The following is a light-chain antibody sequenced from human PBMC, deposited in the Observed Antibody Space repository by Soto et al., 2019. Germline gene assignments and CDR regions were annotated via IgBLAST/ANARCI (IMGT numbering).Light chain of an antibody. CDR3: TSYTPTGALV. V-gene: IGLV2-18*02. Sequence: QSALTQPPSVSGSSGQSVTISCTGTSSDVGSYNRVSWYQQPPGTAPKLMIYEVSNRPSGVPDRFSGSKSGNTASLTISGLQSEDEADYYCTSYTPTGALVFGSGTKVTVL. CDR1: SSDVGSYNR. CDR2: EVS. J-gene: IGLJ6*01.